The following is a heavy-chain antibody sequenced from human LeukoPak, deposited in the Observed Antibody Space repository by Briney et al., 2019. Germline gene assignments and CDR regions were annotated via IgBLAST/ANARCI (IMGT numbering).Heavy chain of an antibody. J-gene: IGHJ4*02. Sequence: GGSLRLSCAASGLTFSSYWMHWVRQAPGKGLVWVSRINSDGSSTSYADSVGGRFSISRDNAKNTLYLQMNSLRAEDTAVYYCARGLSGYASSLGYWGQGTLVTVSA. D-gene: IGHD6-6*01. CDR3: ARGLSGYASSLGY. CDR1: GLTFSSYW. V-gene: IGHV3-74*01. CDR2: INSDGSST.